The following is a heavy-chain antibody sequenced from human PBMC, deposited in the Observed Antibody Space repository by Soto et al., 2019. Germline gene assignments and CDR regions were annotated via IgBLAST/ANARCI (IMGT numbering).Heavy chain of an antibody. CDR1: GFTFSSYE. V-gene: IGHV3-48*03. CDR3: ARDQDSSSWYGGNYFDY. D-gene: IGHD6-13*01. Sequence: GGSLRLSCAASGFTFSSYEMNWVRQAPGKGLEWVSYISSSGSTIYYADSVKGRFTISRDNAKNSLYLQMNSLRAEDTAVYCCARDQDSSSWYGGNYFDYWGQGTLVTVSS. CDR2: ISSSGSTI. J-gene: IGHJ4*02.